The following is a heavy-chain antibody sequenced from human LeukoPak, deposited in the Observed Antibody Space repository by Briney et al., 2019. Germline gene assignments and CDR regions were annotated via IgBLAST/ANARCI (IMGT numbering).Heavy chain of an antibody. V-gene: IGHV3-48*01. CDR1: GFNFSSYS. CDR3: ARGDDYGDS. D-gene: IGHD3-16*01. Sequence: PGGSLRLSCAASGFNFSSYSLNWVRQAPGKGLEWVSYISSSTRRIYYADSVKGRFTISRDNSKNTLYLQMNSLRADDTAVYYCARGDDYGDSWGQGTLVTVSS. CDR2: ISSSTRRI. J-gene: IGHJ4*02.